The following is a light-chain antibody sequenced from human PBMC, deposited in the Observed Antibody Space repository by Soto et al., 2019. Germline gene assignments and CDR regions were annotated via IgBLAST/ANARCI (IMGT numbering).Light chain of an antibody. Sequence: DIQMTQSPSSLSASVGDRVTITCRASQSIGRFLNWYQQKPGKAPALLIYAASSLQSGVPSRFSGSGYGTDVTLTISSLQPEDFATYYCQQSYSPPPITFGQGTRLEIK. CDR3: QQSYSPPPIT. V-gene: IGKV1-39*01. J-gene: IGKJ5*01. CDR1: QSIGRF. CDR2: AAS.